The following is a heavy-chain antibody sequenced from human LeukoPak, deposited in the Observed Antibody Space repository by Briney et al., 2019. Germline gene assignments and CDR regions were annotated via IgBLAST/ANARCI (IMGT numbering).Heavy chain of an antibody. J-gene: IGHJ4*02. CDR3: ARGRSTWHLDY. V-gene: IGHV3-23*01. D-gene: IGHD1-26*01. CDR2: ISGSGGTT. CDR1: GFTFSSYG. Sequence: PGGSLRLSCVASGFTFSSYGMSWVRQAPGKGLEWVSAISGSGGTTYYADSVRGRFTISRDNAKNSLSLQMNSLRAEDTAVYYCARGRSTWHLDYWGQGTLVTVSS.